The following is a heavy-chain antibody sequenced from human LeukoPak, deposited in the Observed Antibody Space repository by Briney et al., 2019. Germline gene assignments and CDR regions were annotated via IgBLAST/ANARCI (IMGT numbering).Heavy chain of an antibody. D-gene: IGHD6-13*01. J-gene: IGHJ4*02. Sequence: ASVKVSCKASGYTFISSSISWVRQAPGQGLEWMGWMNPNSGNTGYAQRFQGRLTMTRSTSISTAYMELSSLTSEDTAVYYCARAQYEYSSSWYYDYWGQGTLVTVSS. CDR2: MNPNSGNT. CDR1: GYTFISSS. V-gene: IGHV1-8*02. CDR3: ARAQYEYSSSWYYDY.